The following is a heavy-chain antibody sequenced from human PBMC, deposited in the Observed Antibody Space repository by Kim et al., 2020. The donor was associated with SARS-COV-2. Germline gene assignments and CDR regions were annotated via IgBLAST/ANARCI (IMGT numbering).Heavy chain of an antibody. J-gene: IGHJ4*02. V-gene: IGHV3-23*01. D-gene: IGHD3-9*01. CDR3: AKVLSPLTGHYGWDY. Sequence: DSGKGRFTISRDNSKTPLDLQMNSLRAEDTAVYYCAKVLSPLTGHYGWDYWGQGTLVTVSS.